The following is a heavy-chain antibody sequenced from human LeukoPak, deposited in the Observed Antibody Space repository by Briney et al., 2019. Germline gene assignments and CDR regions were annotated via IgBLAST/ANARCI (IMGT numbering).Heavy chain of an antibody. Sequence: GGSLRLSCAASGFTFSSYAMSWVRQAPGKGLEWVSAISGSGGSTYYADSVKGRFTISRDNSKNTLYLQMNSLRAEDTAVYYCAKGGYGGRRLNYYYRMDVWGQGTTVTVSS. D-gene: IGHD5-12*01. CDR1: GFTFSSYA. V-gene: IGHV3-23*01. J-gene: IGHJ6*02. CDR2: ISGSGGST. CDR3: AKGGYGGRRLNYYYRMDV.